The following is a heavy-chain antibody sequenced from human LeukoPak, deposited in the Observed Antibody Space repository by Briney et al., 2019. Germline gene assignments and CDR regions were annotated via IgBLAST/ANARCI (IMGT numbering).Heavy chain of an antibody. D-gene: IGHD3-10*01. Sequence: SETLSLTCAVYGGSFSGYYWSWIRQPPGKGLEWIGEINHSGSTNYNPSLESRVTISVDTSKNQFSLKLSSVTAADTAVYYCARGDGSGSYYGNLYYFDYWGQGTLVTVSP. V-gene: IGHV4-34*01. CDR2: INHSGST. CDR3: ARGDGSGSYYGNLYYFDY. CDR1: GGSFSGYY. J-gene: IGHJ4*02.